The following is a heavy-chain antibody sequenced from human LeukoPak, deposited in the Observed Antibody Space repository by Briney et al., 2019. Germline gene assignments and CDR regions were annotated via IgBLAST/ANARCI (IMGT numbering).Heavy chain of an antibody. CDR3: AKGRWDCSGTSCPTSDY. V-gene: IGHV3-23*01. CDR2: TSGSGGYT. J-gene: IGHJ4*02. Sequence: GGSLRLSCAVSGFTFSNYAMNWVRQAPGKGLEWVSGTSGSGGYTYYADSVEGRFTISRDNSKNTVYLQTSSLRAEDSAIYYCAKGRWDCSGTSCPTSDYWGQGTLVTVSS. CDR1: GFTFSNYA. D-gene: IGHD2-2*01.